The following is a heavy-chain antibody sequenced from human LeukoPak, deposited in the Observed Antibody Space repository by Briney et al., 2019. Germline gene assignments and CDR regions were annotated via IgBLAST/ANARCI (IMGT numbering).Heavy chain of an antibody. Sequence: PGTSLRPSCAASAFTFSRYAMHWVRQAPGKGLEWVAMISLDGTNRNYADSVEGRFTISRDNSKNTLYLQMSSVRPEDTAFYYCARSYSTSWYSTDWFDPWGQGTLVTVSS. D-gene: IGHD6-13*01. J-gene: IGHJ5*02. CDR3: ARSYSTSWYSTDWFDP. V-gene: IGHV3-30*04. CDR1: AFTFSRYA. CDR2: ISLDGTNR.